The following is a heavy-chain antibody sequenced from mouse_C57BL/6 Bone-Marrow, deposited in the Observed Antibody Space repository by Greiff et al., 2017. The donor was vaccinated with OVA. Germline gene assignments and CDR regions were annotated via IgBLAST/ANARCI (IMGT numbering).Heavy chain of an antibody. CDR1: RFNIKDDY. Sequence: EVKLMESGAELVRPGASVKLSCTASRFNIKDDYMHWVKQRPEQGLEWIGWIDPENGDTEYASKFQGKATITADTSSNTAYLQLSSLTSEDTAVYYCTTGRIFFAYWGQGTLVTVSA. CDR2: IDPENGDT. J-gene: IGHJ3*01. V-gene: IGHV14-4*01. D-gene: IGHD1-1*01. CDR3: TTGRIFFAY.